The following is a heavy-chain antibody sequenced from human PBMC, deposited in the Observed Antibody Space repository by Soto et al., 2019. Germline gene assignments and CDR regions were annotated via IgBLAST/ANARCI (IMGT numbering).Heavy chain of an antibody. D-gene: IGHD3-3*01. J-gene: IGHJ3*02. CDR1: GFSLSTSGVG. CDR2: IYWDDDK. V-gene: IGHV2-5*02. Sequence: KESGPTLVKPTQTLTLTCTFSGFSLSTSGVGVGWIRQPPGKALEWLALIYWDDDKRYSPSLKSRLTITKDTSKNQVVLTMTNMDPVDTATYYCAHTQTIFGVVIDAFDIWGQGTMVTVSS. CDR3: AHTQTIFGVVIDAFDI.